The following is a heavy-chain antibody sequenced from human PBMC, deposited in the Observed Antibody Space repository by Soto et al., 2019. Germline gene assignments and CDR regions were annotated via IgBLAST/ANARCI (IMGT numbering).Heavy chain of an antibody. V-gene: IGHV3-7*03. CDR1: GFTFSSYW. CDR2: INQDGREV. Sequence: EVCLVESGGALVQPGGSLRLSCAASGFTFSSYWMSWVRQAPGKGLEWVANINQDGREVSYVDSVKGRFTISRDNAQTSLYLQMNSLRGEDTAVYFCARGSPYSIVRGEAYFDYWGQGNLVTVSS. J-gene: IGHJ4*02. D-gene: IGHD3-10*01. CDR3: ARGSPYSIVRGEAYFDY.